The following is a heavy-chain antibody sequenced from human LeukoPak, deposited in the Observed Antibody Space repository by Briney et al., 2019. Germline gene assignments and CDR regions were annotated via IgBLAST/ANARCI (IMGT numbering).Heavy chain of an antibody. D-gene: IGHD6-6*01. CDR1: GFTFSGSS. CDR3: ARASRSTSSEC. Sequence: PGGSLRLSCAASGFTFSGSSMNWVRQAPGKGLEWVAITNQDGSVRFYVDSVKGRFTISRDNAKNSLYLYMNSLRVEDTAVYFCARASRSTSSECWGQGILVTVSS. J-gene: IGHJ4*02. CDR2: TNQDGSVR. V-gene: IGHV3-7*01.